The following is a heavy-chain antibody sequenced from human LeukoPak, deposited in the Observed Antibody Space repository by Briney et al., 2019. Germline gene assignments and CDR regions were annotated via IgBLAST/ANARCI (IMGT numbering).Heavy chain of an antibody. V-gene: IGHV3-74*01. D-gene: IGHD6-19*01. CDR2: ISDDGSSR. Sequence: GGSLRLSCADSGFTFSSYWMHWVRQAPGKGLVWVSRISDDGSSRKYADSVQGRFTTSRDNAKNTLYLQMSSLRAEDTAVYYCAGAVALDYWGQGTLVTVSS. CDR3: AGAVALDY. CDR1: GFTFSSYW. J-gene: IGHJ4*02.